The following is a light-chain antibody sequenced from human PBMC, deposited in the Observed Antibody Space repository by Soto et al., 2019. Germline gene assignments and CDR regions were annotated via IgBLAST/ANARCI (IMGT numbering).Light chain of an antibody. J-gene: IGKJ1*01. CDR3: HQYGWSPQWT. Sequence: EIVLTQSPGTLSLSPGERATLSCRASQSVSSNFLAWYQQKPGQAPRLLIYGTSSRATGIPDRFSGSGSGTDFTLTISRLEPEDFAVYYCHQYGWSPQWTFGQGTKVEIK. CDR2: GTS. V-gene: IGKV3-20*01. CDR1: QSVSSNF.